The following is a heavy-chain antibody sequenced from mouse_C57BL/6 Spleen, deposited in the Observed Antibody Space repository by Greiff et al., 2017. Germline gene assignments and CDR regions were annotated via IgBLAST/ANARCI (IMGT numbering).Heavy chain of an antibody. D-gene: IGHD2-2*01. J-gene: IGHJ3*01. CDR3: ARGLVTTEAWFAY. V-gene: IGHV1-26*01. CDR2: INPNNGGT. CDR1: GYTFTDYY. Sequence: VQLQQSGPELVKPGASVKISCKASGYTFTDYYMNWVKQSHGKSLEWIGDINPNNGGTSYNQKFKGKATLPVDKSSSTAYMELRSLTSEDSAVYYCARGLVTTEAWFAYWGQGTLVTVSA.